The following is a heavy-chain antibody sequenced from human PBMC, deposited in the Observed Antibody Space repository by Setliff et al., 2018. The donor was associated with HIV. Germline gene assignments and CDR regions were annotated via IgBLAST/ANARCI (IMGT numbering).Heavy chain of an antibody. D-gene: IGHD3-22*01. J-gene: IGHJ1*01. CDR1: GASINSYF. V-gene: IGHV4-59*01. Sequence: SETLSLTCTVSGASINSYFWSWIRQPPGKGPEWLGYIYYTGSTNYNPALESRITMSVDTSKNQFSLTLKSVTAADTGVYYCAGVNYYDASGLRAEYFQVWGQGTQVTVS. CDR3: AGVNYYDASGLRAEYFQV. CDR2: IYYTGST.